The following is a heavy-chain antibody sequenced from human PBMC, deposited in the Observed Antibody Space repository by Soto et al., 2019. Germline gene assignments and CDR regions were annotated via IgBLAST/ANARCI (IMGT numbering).Heavy chain of an antibody. J-gene: IGHJ4*02. CDR2: IYYSGST. D-gene: IGHD6-19*01. CDR3: ARSGSGSGWF. Sequence: SETLSLTCTVSGGSVSSGRYYWSWIRRPPGKGLEWIGYIYYSGSTKYNPALKSRVTISVDTSKNQYSLKLTSMAAADTAVYYCARSGSGSGWFGGQGTLVTVSS. V-gene: IGHV4-61*01. CDR1: GGSVSSGRYY.